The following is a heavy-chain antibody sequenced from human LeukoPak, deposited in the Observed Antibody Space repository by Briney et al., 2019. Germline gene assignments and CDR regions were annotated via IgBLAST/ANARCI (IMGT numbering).Heavy chain of an antibody. CDR1: GGSISSSSYY. CDR3: ARVGGPPIKYYYDSSGSYYFDY. J-gene: IGHJ4*02. CDR2: IYYSGST. D-gene: IGHD3-22*01. V-gene: IGHV4-39*01. Sequence: PSETLSLTCTVSGGSISSSSYYWGWIRQPPGKGLEWIGSIYYSGSTYYNPSLKSRVTISVDTSKSQFSLKLSSVTAADTAVYYCARVGGPPIKYYYDSSGSYYFDYWGQGTLVTVSS.